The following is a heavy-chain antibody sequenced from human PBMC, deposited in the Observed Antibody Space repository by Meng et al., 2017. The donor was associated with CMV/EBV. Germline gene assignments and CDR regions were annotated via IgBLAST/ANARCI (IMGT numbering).Heavy chain of an antibody. CDR1: GGTFSSYA. D-gene: IGHD2-2*01. V-gene: IGHV1-69*05. Sequence: KISCQASGGTFSSYAISWVRQAPGQGLEWMGGIIPIFGTANYAQKFQGRVTITTDESTSTAYMELSSLRSEDTAVYYCARGTSSRIGWFDPWGQGTLVTVSS. J-gene: IGHJ5*02. CDR2: IIPIFGTA. CDR3: ARGTSSRIGWFDP.